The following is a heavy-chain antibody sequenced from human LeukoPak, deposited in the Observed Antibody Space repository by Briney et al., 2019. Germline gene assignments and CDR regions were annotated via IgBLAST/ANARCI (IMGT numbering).Heavy chain of an antibody. Sequence: HSGGSLRLSCVASGFTFSSYSFNWVRQAPGKGLEWVSYISVGGRIMSYADSVRGRFTISRDNSKNTLYLQMNSLRAEDTAVYYCAKDNARYSSGWYNYYYGMDVWGQGTTVTVSS. CDR2: ISVGGRIM. J-gene: IGHJ6*02. V-gene: IGHV3-48*01. D-gene: IGHD6-19*01. CDR1: GFTFSSYS. CDR3: AKDNARYSSGWYNYYYGMDV.